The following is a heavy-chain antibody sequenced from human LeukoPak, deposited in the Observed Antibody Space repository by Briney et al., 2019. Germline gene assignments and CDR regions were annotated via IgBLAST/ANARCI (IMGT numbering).Heavy chain of an antibody. CDR2: IYYSGST. J-gene: IGHJ6*02. D-gene: IGHD1-26*01. CDR3: AFSGAKVSSYYYGMDV. V-gene: IGHV4-59*01. Sequence: SETLSLTCTVSGGSISSYYWSWIRQPPGKGLEWIGYIYYSGSTNYNPSLKSRVTISVDTSKNQFSLKLSSVTAADTAVYYCAFSGAKVSSYYYGMDVWGQGTTVTVSS. CDR1: GGSISSYY.